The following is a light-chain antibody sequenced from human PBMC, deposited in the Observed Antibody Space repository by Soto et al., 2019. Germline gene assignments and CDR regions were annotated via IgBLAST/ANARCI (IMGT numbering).Light chain of an antibody. CDR3: QQYILWPRT. V-gene: IGKV3-15*01. Sequence: EVLMTQSPATLSVSPGEGATLSGRASQSVSRNLACFQQKPAQTPRLLIYGVSTRATGIPARFSGSGSGADFTLTISSLQSEDFAVYYCQQYILWPRTFGQGTKV. CDR2: GVS. J-gene: IGKJ1*01. CDR1: QSVSRN.